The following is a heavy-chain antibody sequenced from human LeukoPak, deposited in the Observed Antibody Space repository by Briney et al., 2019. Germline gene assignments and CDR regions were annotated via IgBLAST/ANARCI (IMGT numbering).Heavy chain of an antibody. CDR1: GFTFSSNW. J-gene: IGHJ4*02. CDR3: VAGPRHGFDF. D-gene: IGHD4-17*01. Sequence: GGSLRLSCAASGFTFSSNWMRWVRHEPGKGGVGVSGINSDGSSTNYAESVKGRFTISRDKAKNKLYLKMNSVRAADTAVYYCVAGPRHGFDFWGQGTMVTVSS. CDR2: INSDGSST. V-gene: IGHV3-74*01.